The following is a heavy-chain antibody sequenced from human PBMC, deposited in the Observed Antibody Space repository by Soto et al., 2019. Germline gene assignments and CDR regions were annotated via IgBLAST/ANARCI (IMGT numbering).Heavy chain of an antibody. CDR3: ARDASAAGTGLGPWFDP. Sequence: ASVKVSCKASGGTFSSYAISWVRQAPGQGLEWMGGIIPIFGNTNYAQKFQGRVTITADESTSTAYMELSSLRSEDTAVYYCARDASAAGTGLGPWFDPWGQGTLVNVSS. D-gene: IGHD6-13*01. V-gene: IGHV1-69*13. J-gene: IGHJ5*02. CDR1: GGTFSSYA. CDR2: IIPIFGNT.